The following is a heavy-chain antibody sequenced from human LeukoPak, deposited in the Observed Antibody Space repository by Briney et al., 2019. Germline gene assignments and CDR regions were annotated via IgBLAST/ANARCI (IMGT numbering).Heavy chain of an antibody. CDR1: GGSISSSSYY. CDR3: ARHDRGPDGAAAGINWFDP. V-gene: IGHV4-39*01. Sequence: PSETLSLTCTVSGGSISSSSYYWGWIRQPPGKGLEWIGSIYYSGSTYYNPSLKSRVTISVDTSKNQFSLKLSSVTAADTAVYYYARHDRGPDGAAAGINWFDPWGQGTLVTVSS. D-gene: IGHD6-13*01. CDR2: IYYSGST. J-gene: IGHJ5*02.